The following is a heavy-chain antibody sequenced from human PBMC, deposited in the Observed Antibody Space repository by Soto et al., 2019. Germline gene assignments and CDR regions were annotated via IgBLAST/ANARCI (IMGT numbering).Heavy chain of an antibody. J-gene: IGHJ4*02. CDR3: ARDVYSSGWYYFDY. D-gene: IGHD6-19*01. CDR1: GGSISSYY. V-gene: IGHV4-4*07. CDR2: IYTSWST. Sequence: SETLSVTCTVSGGSISSYYWSWIRQPARKGLEWIGRIYTSWSTNYNPSLKSRVTMSVDTSKKQFCLKLSSVTAADTAVYYCARDVYSSGWYYFDYWGQGTLVTISS.